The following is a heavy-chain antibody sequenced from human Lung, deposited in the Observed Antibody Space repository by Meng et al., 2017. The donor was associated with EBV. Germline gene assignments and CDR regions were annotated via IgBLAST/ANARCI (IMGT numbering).Heavy chain of an antibody. J-gene: IGHJ4*02. V-gene: IGHV3-21*01. CDR2: ISATSTLR. CDR3: ARDRGMVDRTSLFYFDS. CDR1: DFPLSCCT. Sequence: EVVVDGSEGGLAPRGGLLRLSWSGVDFPLSCCTMKWALQEPGKGLECDSTISATSTLRYYADSVKGRYTISRDNAKISVFLQMNSLRPDDKAFYHCARDRGMVDRTSLFYFDSWGQGSLVTVSS. D-gene: IGHD1-14*01.